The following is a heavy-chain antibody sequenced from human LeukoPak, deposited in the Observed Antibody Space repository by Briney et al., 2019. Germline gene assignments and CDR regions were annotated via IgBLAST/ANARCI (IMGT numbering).Heavy chain of an antibody. J-gene: IGHJ4*02. V-gene: IGHV3-21*01. CDR3: ARDHYGGNKGFDY. CDR2: ISSSSSYI. Sequence: GGSLRLSCAASGFTFSSYSMNWVRQAPGKGLEWVSSISSSSSYIYYADSVKGRFTISRDNAKNSLYLQMNSLRAEDTAVYHCARDHYGGNKGFDYWGQGTLVTVSS. CDR1: GFTFSSYS. D-gene: IGHD4-23*01.